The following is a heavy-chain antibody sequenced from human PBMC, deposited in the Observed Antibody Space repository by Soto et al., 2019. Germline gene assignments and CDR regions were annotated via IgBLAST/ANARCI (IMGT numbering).Heavy chain of an antibody. CDR1: GFTFSSYG. CDR2: IGYDGSNK. CDR3: ARDGQQGLVLHY. Sequence: QVQLVESGGGVVQPGRSLRLSCAASGFTFSSYGMHWVRQAPGKGLEWVAVIGYDGSNKYYADSVKGRFTISRAHSPNALYLQMNSLRAEDTAVYYCARDGQQGLVLHYWGQGTLVTVSS. D-gene: IGHD6-19*01. V-gene: IGHV3-33*01. J-gene: IGHJ4*02.